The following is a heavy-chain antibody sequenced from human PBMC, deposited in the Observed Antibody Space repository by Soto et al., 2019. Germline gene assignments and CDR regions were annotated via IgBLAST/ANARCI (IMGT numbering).Heavy chain of an antibody. CDR3: ARQGGYANYYYYGMDV. J-gene: IGHJ6*02. D-gene: IGHD3-22*01. Sequence: ASVKVSCKASGDAFTGYGISWVRQAPGQGLEWMGWISAYNGNTNYAQKLQGRVTMTTDTSTSTAYMELRSLRSEDTAVYYCARQGGYANYYYYGMDVWGQGTTVTVS. CDR1: GDAFTGYG. CDR2: ISAYNGNT. V-gene: IGHV1-18*04.